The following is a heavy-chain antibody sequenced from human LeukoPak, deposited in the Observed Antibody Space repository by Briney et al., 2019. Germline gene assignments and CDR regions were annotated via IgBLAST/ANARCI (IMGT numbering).Heavy chain of an antibody. CDR1: GFTFSSYE. V-gene: IGHV3-48*03. J-gene: IGHJ4*02. Sequence: GGSLRLSCAASGFTFSSYEMNWVRQAPGKGLEWVSYINSSGSTIYYADSVKGRFTISRDNAKNSLYLQMHSLRAEDTAVYYCARVPYYDFWSGYQFDYWGQGTLVTVSS. CDR2: INSSGSTI. D-gene: IGHD3-3*01. CDR3: ARVPYYDFWSGYQFDY.